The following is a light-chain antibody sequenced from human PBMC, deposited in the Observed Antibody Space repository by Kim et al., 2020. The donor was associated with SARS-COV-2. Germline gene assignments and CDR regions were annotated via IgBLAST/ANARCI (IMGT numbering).Light chain of an antibody. J-gene: IGLJ3*02. V-gene: IGLV2-14*03. CDR1: SSVIRRYAF. Sequence: GPSLTIACTATSSVIRRYAFVSWYQHHPALAPTRFFFVVITRPSVVSHRCSGSESGNTASLTISGLQAEDEADYYCASYTSVRIRVFGGGTQLTVL. CDR2: VVI. CDR3: ASYTSVRIRV.